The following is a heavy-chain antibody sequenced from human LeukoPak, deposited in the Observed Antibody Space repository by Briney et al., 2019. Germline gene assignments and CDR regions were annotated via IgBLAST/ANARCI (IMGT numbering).Heavy chain of an antibody. CDR1: GFTFSSYG. CDR2: IWYDGSNK. J-gene: IGHJ4*02. D-gene: IGHD3-22*01. Sequence: PGGSLRLSCAASGFTFSSYGMHWVRQAPGKGLEWVAVIWYDGSNKYYADSVKGRFTISRDNSKNTLYLQMNSLRAEDTAVYYCARDELSSGYYLDYWGQGTLVTVSS. CDR3: ARDELSSGYYLDY. V-gene: IGHV3-33*08.